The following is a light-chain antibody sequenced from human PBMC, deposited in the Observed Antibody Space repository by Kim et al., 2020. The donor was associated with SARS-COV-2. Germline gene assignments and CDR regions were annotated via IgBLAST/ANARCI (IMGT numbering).Light chain of an antibody. Sequence: LTQPPSVSKGLRQTATLTCTGNSNNVGNQGAAWLQQHQGHPPKLLSYRNNNRPSGISERLSASRSGNTASLTITGLQPEDEADYYCSAWDSSLSAWVFGGWTQLTVL. J-gene: IGLJ3*02. CDR1: SNNVGNQG. V-gene: IGLV10-54*01. CDR3: SAWDSSLSAWV. CDR2: RNN.